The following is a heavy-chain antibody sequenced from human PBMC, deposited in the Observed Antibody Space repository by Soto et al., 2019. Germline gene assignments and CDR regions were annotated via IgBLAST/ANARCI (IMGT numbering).Heavy chain of an antibody. CDR1: AGSIGSGCYY. J-gene: IGHJ6*03. V-gene: IGHV4-31*03. CDR3: ARGTYYFYMDV. CDR2: IYSRGNT. Sequence: QVQLQESGPGLVKPSQTLSLTCTVSAGSIGSGCYYWSWIRQHPGKGLEWIGYIYSRGNTYYNPSLKSRVTISLDTSDNQFSLTLSSVTAADTAVYYCARGTYYFYMDVWGKGTTVTVSS.